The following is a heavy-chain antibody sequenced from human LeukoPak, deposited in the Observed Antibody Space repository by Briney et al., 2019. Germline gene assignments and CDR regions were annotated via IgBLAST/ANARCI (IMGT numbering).Heavy chain of an antibody. Sequence: GSLRLSCAASGFTFSSYSMNWVRQAPGKGLEWVSCISSSSSYIYYADSVKGRFTISRDNAKNSLYLQMNSLRAEDTAVYYCAKGGGYEAQYYYYYLDVWGKGTTVTISS. D-gene: IGHD5-12*01. CDR3: AKGGGYEAQYYYYYLDV. V-gene: IGHV3-21*01. CDR1: GFTFSSYS. J-gene: IGHJ6*03. CDR2: ISSSSSYI.